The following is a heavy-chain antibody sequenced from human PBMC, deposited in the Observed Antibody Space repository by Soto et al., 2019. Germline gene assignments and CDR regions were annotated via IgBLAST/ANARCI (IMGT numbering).Heavy chain of an antibody. J-gene: IGHJ6*02. CDR3: ARDRDELWFGELRMDV. CDR2: IIPIFGTA. Sequence: SVKVSCKASGGTFSSYAISWVRQAPGQGLEWMGGIIPIFGTANYAQKFQGRVTITADESTSTAYMELSSLRSEDTAVYYCARDRDELWFGELRMDVWGQGTTVTVSS. D-gene: IGHD3-10*01. V-gene: IGHV1-69*13. CDR1: GGTFSSYA.